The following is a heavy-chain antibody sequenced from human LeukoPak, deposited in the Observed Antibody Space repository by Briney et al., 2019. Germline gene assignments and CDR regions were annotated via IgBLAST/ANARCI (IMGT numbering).Heavy chain of an antibody. CDR2: IWYDGSNK. J-gene: IGHJ6*02. D-gene: IGHD2-15*01. V-gene: IGHV3-33*08. CDR1: GFTFSSYG. CDR3: ASGGYCSGGSCLYYYYGMDV. Sequence: PGGSLRLSCAASGFTFSSYGMNWVRQAPGKGLEWVAVIWYDGSNKYYADSVKGRFTISRDNSKNTLYLQMNSLRAEDTAVYYCASGGYCSGGSCLYYYYGMDVWGQGTTVTVSS.